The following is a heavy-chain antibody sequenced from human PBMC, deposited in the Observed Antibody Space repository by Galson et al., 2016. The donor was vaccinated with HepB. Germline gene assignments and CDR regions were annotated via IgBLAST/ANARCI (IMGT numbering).Heavy chain of an antibody. D-gene: IGHD6-19*01. V-gene: IGHV4-34*01. J-gene: IGHJ4*02. CDR3: ARVRGYSSASDY. Sequence: SETLSLTCAVYGGSFSAHYWGWIRQPPGKGLEWIGEINHSGSTYYTPSLKSRVTISVDPSRNYFSLKLSSVTAADTAVYYCARVRGYSSASDYWGQGTLVTVSS. CDR1: GGSFSAHY. CDR2: INHSGST.